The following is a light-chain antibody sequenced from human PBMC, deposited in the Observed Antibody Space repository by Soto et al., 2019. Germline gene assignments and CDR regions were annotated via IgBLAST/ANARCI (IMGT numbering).Light chain of an antibody. CDR1: SSNIGSNT. V-gene: IGLV1-44*01. CDR3: AAWDDSLNGWV. Sequence: QSVLTQPPSASGTPGQRVIISCSGSSSNIGSNTVNWYQQLPGTAPKLLIYSNDQRPSGVPDRFSASKSGTAASLAISGLQSEVEADYYCAAWDDSLNGWVFGGGTKLTVL. J-gene: IGLJ3*02. CDR2: SND.